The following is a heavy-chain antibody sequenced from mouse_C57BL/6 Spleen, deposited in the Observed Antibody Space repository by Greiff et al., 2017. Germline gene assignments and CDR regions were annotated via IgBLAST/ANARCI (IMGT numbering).Heavy chain of an antibody. J-gene: IGHJ2*01. D-gene: IGHD3-2*02. CDR3: ARARAQARGDY. CDR1: GYTFTSYW. Sequence: QVHVKQPGAELVKPGASVKLSCKASGYTFTSYWMQWVKQRPGQGLEWIGEIDPSDSYTNYNQKFKGKATLTVDTSSSTAYMQLSSLTSEDSAVYYCARARAQARGDYWGQGTTLTVSS. V-gene: IGHV1-50*01. CDR2: IDPSDSYT.